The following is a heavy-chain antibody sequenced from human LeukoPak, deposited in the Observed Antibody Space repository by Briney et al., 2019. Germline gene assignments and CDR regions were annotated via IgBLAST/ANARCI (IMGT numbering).Heavy chain of an antibody. CDR2: IKSKTEGGTT. J-gene: IGHJ4*02. D-gene: IGHD3-16*02. Sequence: PGGSLRLSCAASGFTFGNAWMSWVRQAPGKGLEWVGRIKSKTEGGTTDYAAPVKGRFTISRDDSKNTLYLQMNSLKTEDTAVYYCTTAFAEYYDYVWGSYRQGTDYWGQGTLVTVSS. CDR3: TTAFAEYYDYVWGSYRQGTDY. CDR1: GFTFGNAW. V-gene: IGHV3-15*01.